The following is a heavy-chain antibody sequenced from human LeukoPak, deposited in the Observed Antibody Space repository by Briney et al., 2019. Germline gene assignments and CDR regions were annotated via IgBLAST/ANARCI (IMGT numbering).Heavy chain of an antibody. V-gene: IGHV1-69*05. CDR3: ASHYYDSSGYTRLDY. J-gene: IGHJ4*02. D-gene: IGHD3-22*01. CDR2: IIPIFGTA. Sequence: SVKVSCKASGGTFSSYAISWVRQAPGQGLEWMGGIIPIFGTANYAQKFQGRVTITTDESTSTAYMELSSLRSEDTAVYYCASHYYDSSGYTRLDYWGQGTLVTVSS. CDR1: GGTFSSYA.